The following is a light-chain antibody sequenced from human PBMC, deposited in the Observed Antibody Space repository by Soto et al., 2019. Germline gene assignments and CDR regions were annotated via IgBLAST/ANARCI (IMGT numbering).Light chain of an antibody. CDR2: GKS. Sequence: QLVLTQPPSVSGAPGQRVTISCTGSSSNIGAGYDLHWYQQLPGTAPKLLIYGKSNRPSGVPDLFSGAKSGTSASLAITGLHAADEPDYYSQSYDSSLIGPVFVGGTKLHVL. CDR1: SSNIGAGYD. V-gene: IGLV1-40*01. J-gene: IGLJ2*01. CDR3: QSYDSSLIGPV.